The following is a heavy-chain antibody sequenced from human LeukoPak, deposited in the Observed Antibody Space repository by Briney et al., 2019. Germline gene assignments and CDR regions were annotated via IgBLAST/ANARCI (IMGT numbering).Heavy chain of an antibody. Sequence: KPGGSLRLSCAASGFTFNSYSMNWVRQAPGKGLEWVSSISSGSSYIFYADSLKGRFTISRDNAKNSLYLQMNSLRAEDTAVYYCARDGGWDYDTSGYYLHAFDIWGQGTMVTVSS. D-gene: IGHD3-22*01. V-gene: IGHV3-21*01. J-gene: IGHJ3*02. CDR2: ISSGSSYI. CDR1: GFTFNSYS. CDR3: ARDGGWDYDTSGYYLHAFDI.